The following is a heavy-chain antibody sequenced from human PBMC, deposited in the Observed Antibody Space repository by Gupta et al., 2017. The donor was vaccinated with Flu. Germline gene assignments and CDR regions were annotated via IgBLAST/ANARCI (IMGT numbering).Heavy chain of an antibody. CDR3: AGTYHGITGTTGQDY. V-gene: IGHV3-11*05. CDR2: IRSSSSYT. D-gene: IGHD1-7*01. J-gene: IGHJ4*02. CDR1: GFTFSDYY. Sequence: QVQLVESGGGLVKPGGSLRLSCAASGFTFSDYYMSWIRQAPGKGLEWVSYIRSSSSYTNYADSVKCRFTISRDNAKNSLYLQMNSLRAEDTAVYYCAGTYHGITGTTGQDYWGQGTLVTVSS.